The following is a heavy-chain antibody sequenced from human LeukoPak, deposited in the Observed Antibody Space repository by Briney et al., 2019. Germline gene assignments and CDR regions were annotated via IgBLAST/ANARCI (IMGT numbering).Heavy chain of an antibody. Sequence: GGSLRLSCAASGFTFSNYAMSWFRQAPGKRLDWISAILGSGGSTYYADSVKGRFTVSRDNSKSTLYLQMNSLRAEDTALYYCAKWGDNDVLTGYYVPDYWGQGPLVTVSS. D-gene: IGHD3-9*01. CDR1: GFTFSNYA. CDR3: AKWGDNDVLTGYYVPDY. CDR2: ILGSGGST. J-gene: IGHJ4*02. V-gene: IGHV3-23*01.